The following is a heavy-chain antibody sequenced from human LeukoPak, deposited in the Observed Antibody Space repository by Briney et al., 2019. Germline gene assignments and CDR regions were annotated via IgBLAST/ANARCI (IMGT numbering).Heavy chain of an antibody. V-gene: IGHV3-7*01. Sequence: GGSLRLSCAASGFTFSSCWMSWVRQAPGKGLEWVANIKQDGSEKYYVDSVKGRFTISRDNAKNSLYLQMNSLRAEDTAVYYCARIAAADFDYWGQGTLVTVSS. CDR2: IKQDGSEK. CDR1: GFTFSSCW. CDR3: ARIAAADFDY. J-gene: IGHJ4*02. D-gene: IGHD6-13*01.